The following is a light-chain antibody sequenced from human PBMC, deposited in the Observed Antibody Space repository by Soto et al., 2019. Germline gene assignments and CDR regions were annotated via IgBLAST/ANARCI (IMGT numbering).Light chain of an antibody. CDR2: ANS. V-gene: IGLV1-40*01. J-gene: IGLJ1*01. CDR1: TSNIGAGYD. CDR3: QSYDPSLSGSYV. Sequence: QSALTQPPSVSGAPGQRVIVSCTGSTSNIGAGYDVHWYQQLPGTSPKLLIFANSNRPSGVPDRFSASRSGSSASLTITGLQAEDEADYYCQSYDPSLSGSYVFGSGTKVTVL.